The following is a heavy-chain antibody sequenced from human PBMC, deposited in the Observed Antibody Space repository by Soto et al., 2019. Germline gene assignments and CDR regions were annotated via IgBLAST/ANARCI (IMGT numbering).Heavy chain of an antibody. CDR1: GFTFDDYA. V-gene: IGHV3-9*01. CDR2: ISWNSGSI. CDR3: ARMATVRGALEDY. Sequence: EVQLVESGGGLVQPGRSLRLSCAASGFTFDDYAMHWVRQAPGKGLEWVSGISWNSGSIGYADSVKGRFTISRDNAKNSLYLQMNSLRAEVTAWDYCARMATVRGALEDYWGQGTLVTVSS. J-gene: IGHJ4*02. D-gene: IGHD3-10*01.